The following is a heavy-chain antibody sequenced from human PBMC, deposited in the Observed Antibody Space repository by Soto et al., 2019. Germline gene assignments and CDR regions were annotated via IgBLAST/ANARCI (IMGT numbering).Heavy chain of an antibody. D-gene: IGHD4-17*01. CDR3: AKDLLHNTVTTCGS. V-gene: IGHV3-30*18. Sequence: QVQLVESGGGVVQPGRSLRLSCAASGFTFSSYGTHWVRHAPGKGLEWVAVISYHGNDKYYADSVKGRFTISRDNFKSTLYLQMSSLTAEDTAIYFCAKDLLHNTVTTCGSWGQGTLVTVSS. CDR2: ISYHGNDK. J-gene: IGHJ5*02. CDR1: GFTFSSYG.